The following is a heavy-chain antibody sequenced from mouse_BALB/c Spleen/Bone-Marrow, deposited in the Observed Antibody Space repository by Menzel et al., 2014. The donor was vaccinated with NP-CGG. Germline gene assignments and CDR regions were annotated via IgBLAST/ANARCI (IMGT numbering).Heavy chain of an antibody. Sequence: EVKLLESGPGLVKPSQSLSPTCSVTGYSITSGYYWNWIRQFPGNKLEWMGYISYDGSNNYNPSLKNRISITRDTSKNQFFLKLNSVTTEDTATYYCARGYDYDYAMDYWGQGTSVTVSS. D-gene: IGHD2-4*01. V-gene: IGHV3-6*02. CDR1: GYSITSGYY. CDR3: ARGYDYDYAMDY. J-gene: IGHJ4*01. CDR2: ISYDGSN.